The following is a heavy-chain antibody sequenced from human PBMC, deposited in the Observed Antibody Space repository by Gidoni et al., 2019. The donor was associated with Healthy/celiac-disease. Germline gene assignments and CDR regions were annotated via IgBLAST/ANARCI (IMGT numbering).Heavy chain of an antibody. J-gene: IGHJ6*02. CDR3: ARDPKLERKLWGYYYGMDV. CDR2: IKQDGSEK. D-gene: IGHD1-1*01. V-gene: IGHV3-7*03. CDR1: GFTFRSYW. Sequence: EVQLVESGGGLVQPGGSLRLSCAASGFTFRSYWMSWVRQAPGKGLEWVANIKQDGSEKYYVDSVKGRFTISRDNAKNSLYLQMNSLRAEDTAVYYCARDPKLERKLWGYYYGMDVWGQGTTVTVSS.